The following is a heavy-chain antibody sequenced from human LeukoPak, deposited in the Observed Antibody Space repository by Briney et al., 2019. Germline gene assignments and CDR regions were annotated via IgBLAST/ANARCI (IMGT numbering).Heavy chain of an antibody. CDR3: AKVEGATWYGESEYYFDY. CDR2: ISGSGDST. CDR1: GFMFSSYA. V-gene: IGHV3-23*01. D-gene: IGHD3-10*01. Sequence: GGSLRLPCAASGFMFSSYAMSWVRQAPGKGLEWVSAISGSGDSTYYADSVKGRFTISRDNSENTLYLQMNSLRVEDTAIYYCAKVEGATWYGESEYYFDYWGQGTLVTVSS. J-gene: IGHJ4*02.